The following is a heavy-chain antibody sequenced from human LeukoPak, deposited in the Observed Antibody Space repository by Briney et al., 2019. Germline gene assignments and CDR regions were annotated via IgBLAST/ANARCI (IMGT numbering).Heavy chain of an antibody. CDR2: IIPIFGTA. Sequence: SVKVSCKASGGTFSSYAISWVRQAPGQGLGWMGGIIPIFGTANYAQKFKGRVTITAGESTRTAYMELSSLRSEDTAVYYCAREGAVPYDSSGYYYPLDIWGQGTMVTVSS. D-gene: IGHD3-22*01. V-gene: IGHV1-69*01. CDR1: GGTFSSYA. CDR3: AREGAVPYDSSGYYYPLDI. J-gene: IGHJ3*02.